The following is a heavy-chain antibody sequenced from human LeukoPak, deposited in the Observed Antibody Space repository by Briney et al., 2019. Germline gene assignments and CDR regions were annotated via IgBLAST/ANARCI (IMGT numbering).Heavy chain of an antibody. CDR2: ISYSGST. Sequence: PSETLSLTCTVSGGSISSYYWGWIRQPPGKGLEWIGYISYSGSTNDNPSLKSRVTISVDTSKNQFSLRLSSVTAADTAVYYCAKGYYYGSGSFDYWGQGTLVTVSS. D-gene: IGHD3-10*01. J-gene: IGHJ4*02. V-gene: IGHV4-59*01. CDR1: GGSISSYY. CDR3: AKGYYYGSGSFDY.